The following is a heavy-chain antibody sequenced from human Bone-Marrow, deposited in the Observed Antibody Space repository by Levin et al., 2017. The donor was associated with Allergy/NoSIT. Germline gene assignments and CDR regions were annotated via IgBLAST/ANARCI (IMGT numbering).Heavy chain of an antibody. CDR3: TRDLGARRGWYFDY. Sequence: PGGSLRLSCTASGFTFGDYAMSWFRQAPGKGLEWVGFIRRKASGGTTEYAASVKGRFTISRDDSKSIAYLQMNSLKTEDTAVYYCTRDLGARRGWYFDYWGQGTLVTVSS. V-gene: IGHV3-49*03. D-gene: IGHD6-19*01. CDR2: IRRKASGGTT. J-gene: IGHJ4*02. CDR1: GFTFGDYA.